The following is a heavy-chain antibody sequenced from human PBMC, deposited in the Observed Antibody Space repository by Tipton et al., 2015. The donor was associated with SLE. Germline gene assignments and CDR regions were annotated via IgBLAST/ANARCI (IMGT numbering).Heavy chain of an antibody. J-gene: IGHJ4*02. V-gene: IGHV3-30*04. D-gene: IGHD4-17*01. CDR1: GFIFNNYA. Sequence: SLRLSCAASGFIFNNYALHWVRQAPGKGLEWVAVISSDGKTKFYADPVKGRYTISRDSSKNNLYLQMNSLRNEDTALYYCARAGMTTPNSPVDSWGQGTLVTASS. CDR2: ISSDGKTK. CDR3: ARAGMTTPNSPVDS.